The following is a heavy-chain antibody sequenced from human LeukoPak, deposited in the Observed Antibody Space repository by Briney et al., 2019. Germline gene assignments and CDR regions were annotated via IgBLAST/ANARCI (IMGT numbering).Heavy chain of an antibody. CDR1: GYSISSGGYS. CDR2: IYYRGAT. J-gene: IGHJ6*03. Sequence: SETLSLTCGVSGYSISSGGYSWNWIRQPPGKRLEWIGYIYYRGATSYNPSLKSRMTMSVDTSKNQFSLKLSSVTAADTAVYYCARGYSSSWYVSYYYYYMDVWGKGTTVTVSS. CDR3: ARGYSSSWYVSYYYYYMDV. D-gene: IGHD6-13*01. V-gene: IGHV4-30-4*07.